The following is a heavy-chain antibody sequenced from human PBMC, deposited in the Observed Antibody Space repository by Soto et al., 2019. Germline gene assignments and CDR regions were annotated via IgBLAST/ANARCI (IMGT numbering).Heavy chain of an antibody. CDR2: FGAYNGKT. J-gene: IGHJ6*02. CDR1: GYTFTSYG. CDR3: ATEGTAMVPLSGGMDV. D-gene: IGHD5-18*01. Sequence: ASVKVSCKASGYTFTSYGISWVRQAPGQGLEWMGGFGAYNGKTNFAQKFQGRVTMTEDTSTDTAYMELSSLRSEDTAVYYCATEGTAMVPLSGGMDVWGQGTTVTVSS. V-gene: IGHV1-18*01.